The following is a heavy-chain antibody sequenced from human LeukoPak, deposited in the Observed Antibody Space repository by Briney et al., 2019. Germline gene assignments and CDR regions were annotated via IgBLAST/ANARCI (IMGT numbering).Heavy chain of an antibody. CDR3: ATGTPYCSSTSCYSSYGMDV. J-gene: IGHJ6*02. CDR1: GYTLTELS. V-gene: IGHV1-24*01. D-gene: IGHD2-2*02. CDR2: FDPEDGET. Sequence: ASVKVSCKVSGYTLTELSMHRVRQAPGKGLEWMGGFDPEDGETIYAQKFQGRVTMTEDTSTDTAYMELSSLRSEDTAVYYCATGTPYCSSTSCYSSYGMDVWGQGTTVTVSS.